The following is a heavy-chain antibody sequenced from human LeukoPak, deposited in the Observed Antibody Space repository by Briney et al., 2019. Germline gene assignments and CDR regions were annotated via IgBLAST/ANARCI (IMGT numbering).Heavy chain of an antibody. V-gene: IGHV4-59*08. D-gene: IGHD3-3*01. CDR2: IYYSGST. J-gene: IGHJ6*02. Sequence: SETLSLTCTVSGGSISSYYWSWIRQPPGRELEWIGYIYYSGSTNYNPSLKSRVTISVDTSKNQFSLKLSSVTAADTAVYYCARGPSSIRFLEWPERSMDVWGQGTTVTVSS. CDR3: ARGPSSIRFLEWPERSMDV. CDR1: GGSISSYY.